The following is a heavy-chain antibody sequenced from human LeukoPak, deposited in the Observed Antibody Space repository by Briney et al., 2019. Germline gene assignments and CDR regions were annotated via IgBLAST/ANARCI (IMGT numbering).Heavy chain of an antibody. J-gene: IGHJ4*02. CDR1: GFTFRTYS. D-gene: IGHD4-17*01. CDR3: TTDRYYGDYPGDY. CDR2: VSADGRTQ. Sequence: PGGSLRLSCAASGFTFRTYSIHWVRQAPGKGLEWVTVVSADGRTQLYSDSVKGRFTISRDDSKNTLYLQMNSLKTEDTAVYYCTTDRYYGDYPGDYWGQGTLVTVSS. V-gene: IGHV3-30*03.